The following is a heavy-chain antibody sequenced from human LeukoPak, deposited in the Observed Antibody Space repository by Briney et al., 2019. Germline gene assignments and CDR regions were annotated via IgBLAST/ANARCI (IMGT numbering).Heavy chain of an antibody. J-gene: IGHJ5*02. D-gene: IGHD2-15*01. Sequence: GGSLRLSCAASGFTFSSYWMHWVRQAPGKGLVWVSRINSDGSSTIYADSVKGRFTVSRDNAKNTLYLQMNSLRAEDTAVYYCARDFSCTGGTCYSQFWFDPWGQGTLVTVSS. CDR1: GFTFSSYW. CDR3: ARDFSCTGGTCYSQFWFDP. CDR2: INSDGSST. V-gene: IGHV3-74*01.